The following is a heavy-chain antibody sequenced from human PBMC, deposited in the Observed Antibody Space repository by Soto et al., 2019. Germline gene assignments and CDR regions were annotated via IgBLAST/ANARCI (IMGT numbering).Heavy chain of an antibody. D-gene: IGHD4-4*01. CDR1: GFSFSNDW. J-gene: IGHJ6*02. CDR2: IKKDGSEK. Sequence: GGSLRLSCVASGFSFSNDWTTWVRQAPGKGLEWVANIKKDGSEKYYMDSVKGRFTISRDDAKNSLFLQMNSLRAEDTAIYYCARLQGSRAMDVRGQGTTVTSP. V-gene: IGHV3-7*01. CDR3: ARLQGSRAMDV.